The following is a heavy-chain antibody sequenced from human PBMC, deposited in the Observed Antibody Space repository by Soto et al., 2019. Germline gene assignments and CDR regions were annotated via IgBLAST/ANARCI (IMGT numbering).Heavy chain of an antibody. CDR2: IVVGSGNT. CDR1: GFTFTSSA. Sequence: SVKVSCKASGFTFTSSAVQWVRQARGQRLEWIGWIVVGSGNTNYAQKFQERVTITRDMSTSTAYMELSSLRSEDTAVYYCAADRETVAGYYYYGMDVWGQGTTVTVSS. V-gene: IGHV1-58*01. CDR3: AADRETVAGYYYYGMDV. D-gene: IGHD3-10*01. J-gene: IGHJ6*02.